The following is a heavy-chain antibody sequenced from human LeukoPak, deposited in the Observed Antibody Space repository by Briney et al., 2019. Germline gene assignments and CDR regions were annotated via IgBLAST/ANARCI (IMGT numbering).Heavy chain of an antibody. CDR1: GFTFSSYG. CDR2: ISYDGSNK. Sequence: GGSLRLSCAASGFTFSSYGMHWVRQAPGKGLEWVAVISYDGSNKYYADSVKGRFTISRDNSKNTLYLQMNSLRAEDTAVYYCAKAQGSSPDYFDYWGQGTLVTVSS. J-gene: IGHJ4*02. D-gene: IGHD6-6*01. CDR3: AKAQGSSPDYFDY. V-gene: IGHV3-30*18.